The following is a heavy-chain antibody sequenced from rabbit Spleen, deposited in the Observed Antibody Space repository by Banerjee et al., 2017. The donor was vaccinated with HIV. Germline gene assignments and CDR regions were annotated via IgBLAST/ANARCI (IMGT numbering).Heavy chain of an antibody. CDR2: IDAGSSGFT. J-gene: IGHJ6*01. Sequence: QSLEESGGDLVKPGASLTLTCTASGVSFSSSSYVCWVRQAPGKGLEWIACIDAGSSGFTYYASWAKGRFTISKTSSTTVTLQMTSLTAADTATYFCARDLVAVIGWNFSLWGPGTLVTVS. D-gene: IGHD1-1*01. CDR3: ARDLVAVIGWNFSL. CDR1: GVSFSSSSY. V-gene: IGHV1S40*01.